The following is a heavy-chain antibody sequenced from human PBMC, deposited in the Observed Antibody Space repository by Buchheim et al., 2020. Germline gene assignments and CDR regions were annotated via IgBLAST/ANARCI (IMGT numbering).Heavy chain of an antibody. CDR2: ISGDGSTT. CDR3: ARFATITVAGTYYSSAMDV. V-gene: IGHV3-74*01. Sequence: EVQLVEAGGGLVQPGGSLRLSCVASGFTFGRYWMHWVRQTPGEGLVWVSRISGDGSTTAYADSVKGRFTSSRDNAKNTLYLQMNSLRVEDTAVYYCARFATITVAGTYYSSAMDVWGRGIT. CDR1: GFTFGRYW. J-gene: IGHJ6*02. D-gene: IGHD6-19*01.